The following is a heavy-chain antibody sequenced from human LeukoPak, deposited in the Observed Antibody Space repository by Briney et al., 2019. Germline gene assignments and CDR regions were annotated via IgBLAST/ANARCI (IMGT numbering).Heavy chain of an antibody. CDR1: GFTFTSYS. V-gene: IGHV3-48*02. Sequence: GGSLRLSCAASGFTFTSYSMHWVRQAPGKGLEWVSYISSTGITTYYADSVKGRFTISRDDAKNSLYLQMNSLRDEDTAVYYCTRGRAYFDYWGQGTLVTVSS. CDR2: ISSTGITT. CDR3: TRGRAYFDY. J-gene: IGHJ4*02.